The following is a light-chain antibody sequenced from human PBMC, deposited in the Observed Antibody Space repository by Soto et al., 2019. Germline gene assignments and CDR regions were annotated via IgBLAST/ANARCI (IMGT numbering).Light chain of an antibody. CDR1: QSIGYN. V-gene: IGKV3-15*01. J-gene: IGKJ4*01. CDR2: IAS. CDR3: LQYNLWPLT. Sequence: EIVMTQSPATLSVSPGERASLSCRASQSIGYNLAWYQQRPGQAPRLFTYIASTRATGIPVRFSGSGFGTEFTLTINSLQSEDFAVYYCLQYNLWPLTFGGGTKVELK.